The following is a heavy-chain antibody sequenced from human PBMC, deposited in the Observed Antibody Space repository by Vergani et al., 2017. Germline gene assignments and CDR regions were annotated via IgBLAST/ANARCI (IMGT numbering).Heavy chain of an antibody. Sequence: QVKLQESGPGLVKPSETLSLTCTVSGASVNSYYWCWIRQPPGKGLEWMGYVSFRGDTLYDPSVKGRMTISLNTSSNKFSLYLTSVTAADTAVYYCARSRIYYGAGSPDYWGQGTLVTVSS. J-gene: IGHJ4*02. CDR1: GASVNSYY. D-gene: IGHD3-10*01. V-gene: IGHV4-59*02. CDR2: VSFRGDT. CDR3: ARSRIYYGAGSPDY.